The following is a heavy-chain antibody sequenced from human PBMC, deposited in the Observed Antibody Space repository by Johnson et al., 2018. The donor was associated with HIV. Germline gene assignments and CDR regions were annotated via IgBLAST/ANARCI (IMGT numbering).Heavy chain of an antibody. CDR3: AKGGTVTTDAFDI. CDR2: IRSKAYGGTT. CDR1: GFTFGDYA. D-gene: IGHD4-17*01. Sequence: VQLVESGGGLVQPGRSLRLSCTASGFTFGDYAMSWFRKAPGKGLEWVGFIRSKAYGGTTEYAASVKGRFTISRDNSKNSLYLQMNSLRTEDTALYYCAKGGTVTTDAFDIWGQGTMVTVSS. J-gene: IGHJ3*02. V-gene: IGHV3-49*03.